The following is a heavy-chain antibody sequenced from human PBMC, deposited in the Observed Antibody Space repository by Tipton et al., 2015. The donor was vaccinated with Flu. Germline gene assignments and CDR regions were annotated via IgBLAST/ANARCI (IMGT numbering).Heavy chain of an antibody. CDR1: GFTFDDFA. V-gene: IGHV3-43D*04. CDR2: ISYNGDNT. J-gene: IGHJ6*02. CDR3: AKTRIEVAVGGMDV. Sequence: SLRLSCAASGFTFDDFAMHWVRQAPGKGLEWIFLISYNGDNTYYADSVKGRFTISRDNSKNSLYLQMKSLRAEDTGLYYCAKTRIEVAVGGMDVWGQGITVSVSS. D-gene: IGHD6-19*01.